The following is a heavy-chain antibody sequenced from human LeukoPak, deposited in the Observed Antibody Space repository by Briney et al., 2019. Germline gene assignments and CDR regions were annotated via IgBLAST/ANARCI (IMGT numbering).Heavy chain of an antibody. D-gene: IGHD7-27*01. CDR2: MNPNSGNT. CDR1: GHSFNNYD. Sequence: ASVTVSCKASGHSFNNYDINWVRQSTGQGLEWVGWMNPNSGNTGYAQKFQDRVTIARNTSISAAYMELSSLRSEDTAVYYCARDRTGPFFYWGQGTLVTVSS. CDR3: ARDRTGPFFY. V-gene: IGHV1-8*03. J-gene: IGHJ4*02.